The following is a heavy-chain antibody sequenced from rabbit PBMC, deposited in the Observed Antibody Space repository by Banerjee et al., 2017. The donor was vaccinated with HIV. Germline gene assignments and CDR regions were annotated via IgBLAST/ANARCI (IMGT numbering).Heavy chain of an antibody. Sequence: QEQLVESGGGLVMPGASLTLTCSASGFSFNSNYYMCWVRQAPGKGLEWIACIYAGSSGSTYYASWAKGRFTISKASSTAVTLQMTSLTAADTATYFCARDRDTGTVYYFDLWGQGTLVTVS. J-gene: IGHJ6*01. CDR1: GFSFNSNYY. CDR3: ARDRDTGTVYYFDL. CDR2: IYAGSSGST. D-gene: IGHD7-1*01. V-gene: IGHV1S45*01.